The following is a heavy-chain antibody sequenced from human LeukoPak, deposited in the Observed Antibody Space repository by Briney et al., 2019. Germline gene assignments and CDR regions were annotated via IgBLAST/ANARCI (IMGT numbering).Heavy chain of an antibody. Sequence: PGGSLRLSCAASGVTFSSYWMSWVRQAPGKGLEWVANIKQDGSEKYYVDSVKGRFTISRDNAKNSLYLQMNSLRAEDTAVYYCARGAEEAIFGVVIPDYWGQGTLVTVSS. V-gene: IGHV3-7*01. CDR2: IKQDGSEK. CDR1: GVTFSSYW. CDR3: ARGAEEAIFGVVIPDY. D-gene: IGHD3-3*01. J-gene: IGHJ4*02.